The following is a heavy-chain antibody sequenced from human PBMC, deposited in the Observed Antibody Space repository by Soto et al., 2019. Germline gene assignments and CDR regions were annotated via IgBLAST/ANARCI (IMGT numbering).Heavy chain of an antibody. J-gene: IGHJ5*02. CDR1: GYTFTSYG. V-gene: IGHV1-18*01. D-gene: IGHD3-9*01. CDR3: ARGLNYDILTGYVNWFDP. Sequence: ASVKVSCKASGYTFTSYGISWVRQAPGQRLEWMGWISAYNGNTNYAQKLQGRVTMTTDTSTSTAYMELRSLRSDDTAVYYCARGLNYDILTGYVNWFDPWGQGTLVTVSS. CDR2: ISAYNGNT.